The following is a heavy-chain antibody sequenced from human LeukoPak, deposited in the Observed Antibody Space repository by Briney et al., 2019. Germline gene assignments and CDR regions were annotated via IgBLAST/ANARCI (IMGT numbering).Heavy chain of an antibody. CDR3: ARGGYCSGGSCYRGFDS. D-gene: IGHD2-15*01. V-gene: IGHV3-74*03. CDR2: INSDGSIT. CDR1: GFTFSNYW. J-gene: IGHJ4*02. Sequence: GGSLRLSCAASGFTFSNYWMQWVRQAPGKGLGWVSRINSDGSITTYADSVKGRFTVSRDNAKNTLFLQMNSLRDEDTAVYYCARGGYCSGGSCYRGFDSWGQGTLVTVSS.